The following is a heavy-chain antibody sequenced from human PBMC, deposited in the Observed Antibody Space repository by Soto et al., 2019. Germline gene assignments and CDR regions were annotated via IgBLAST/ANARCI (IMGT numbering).Heavy chain of an antibody. CDR2: IYYSGST. Sequence: SETLSLTCTVSGGSISSGDYHWSWIRQPPGKGLEWIGYIYYSGSTYYDPSLKSRVTISVDTSKNQFSLKLSSVTAADTAVYYCASSIVVVPAAISWFDPWGQGTLVTVSS. J-gene: IGHJ5*02. CDR1: GGSISSGDYH. D-gene: IGHD2-2*01. CDR3: ASSIVVVPAAISWFDP. V-gene: IGHV4-30-4*01.